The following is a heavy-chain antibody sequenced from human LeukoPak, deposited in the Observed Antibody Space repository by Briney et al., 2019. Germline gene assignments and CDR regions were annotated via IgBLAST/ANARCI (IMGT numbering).Heavy chain of an antibody. Sequence: ASVKVSCKASGYTFTSYYMHWVRQAPGQGLEWMGIINPSGGSTSYAQKFQGRVTMTRDMSTSTVYMELSSLRSEDAAVYYCARVDGSNDAFDIWGQGTMVTVSS. V-gene: IGHV1-46*01. J-gene: IGHJ3*02. CDR2: INPSGGST. CDR1: GYTFTSYY. CDR3: ARVDGSNDAFDI. D-gene: IGHD5-24*01.